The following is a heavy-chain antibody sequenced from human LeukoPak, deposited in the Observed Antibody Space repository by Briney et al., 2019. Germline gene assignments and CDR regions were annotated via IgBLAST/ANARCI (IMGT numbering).Heavy chain of an antibody. Sequence: SETLSLTCAVYGGSFSGYYWSWIRQPPGKGLEWIGEINHSGSTNYNPSLKSRVTISVDTSKNQFSLKLSSVTAADTAVYYCATRQVVNASIDYWGQGTLVTVSS. D-gene: IGHD2-21*01. CDR3: ATRQVVNASIDY. V-gene: IGHV4-34*01. J-gene: IGHJ4*02. CDR1: GGSFSGYY. CDR2: INHSGST.